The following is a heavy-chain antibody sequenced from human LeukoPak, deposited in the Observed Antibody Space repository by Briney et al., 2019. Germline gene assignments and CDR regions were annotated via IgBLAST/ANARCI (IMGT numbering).Heavy chain of an antibody. CDR2: ISSSSSTI. J-gene: IGHJ5*02. Sequence: PGGSLRLSCAASGFTFSSYSMNWVRQAPGKGLEWVSYISSSSSTIYYADSVKGRFTISRDNAKNSLYLQMNSLRDEDTAVYYCARDVSESFYDFWSGYYSRENWFDPWGQGTLVTVSS. CDR1: GFTFSSYS. CDR3: ARDVSESFYDFWSGYYSRENWFDP. D-gene: IGHD3-3*01. V-gene: IGHV3-48*02.